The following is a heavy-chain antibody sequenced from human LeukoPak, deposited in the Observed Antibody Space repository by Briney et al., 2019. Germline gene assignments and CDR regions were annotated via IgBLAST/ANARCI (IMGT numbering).Heavy chain of an antibody. CDR3: ASESRWDWFDP. CDR2: ISSSSSYI. J-gene: IGHJ5*02. V-gene: IGHV3-21*01. Sequence: GGSLRLSCAASGFTFSSYSMNWVRQAPGKGLEWVSSISSSSSYIYYADSVKGRFTISRDNARNSLYLQMNSLRAEDTAVYYCASESRWDWFDPWGQGTLVTVSS. D-gene: IGHD4-23*01. CDR1: GFTFSSYS.